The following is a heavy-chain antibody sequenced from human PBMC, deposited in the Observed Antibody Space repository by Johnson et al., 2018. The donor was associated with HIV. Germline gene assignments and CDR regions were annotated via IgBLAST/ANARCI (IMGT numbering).Heavy chain of an antibody. CDR3: ARPIARGASDI. J-gene: IGHJ3*02. Sequence: VQLVESGGDLVKPGGSLRVSCLASGFVFSDSHMSWIRQAPGKGLEWVANIKQDGSEKYYVDSVKGRFTISRDNAKNSLYLQMNSLRAEDTAVYYCARPIARGASDIWGQGTMVTVSS. D-gene: IGHD3-10*01. V-gene: IGHV3-7*01. CDR2: IKQDGSEK. CDR1: GFVFSDSH.